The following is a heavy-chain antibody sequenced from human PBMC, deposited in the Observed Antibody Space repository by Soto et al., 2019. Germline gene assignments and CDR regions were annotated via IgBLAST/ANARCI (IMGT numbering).Heavy chain of an antibody. Sequence: EVQLVQSGGGLVQPGGSLRLSCAASGFSFTTYAMHWVRQAPGKGLQYVAAISTDGGGTYYTDSVKGRFIISRDNSKSPLYLQMGSLRGEEMAVYYCARYGSGSAYDHWGQGALVTVSS. CDR1: GFSFTTYA. V-gene: IGHV3-64*07. CDR2: ISTDGGGT. D-gene: IGHD3-10*01. J-gene: IGHJ4*02. CDR3: ARYGSGSAYDH.